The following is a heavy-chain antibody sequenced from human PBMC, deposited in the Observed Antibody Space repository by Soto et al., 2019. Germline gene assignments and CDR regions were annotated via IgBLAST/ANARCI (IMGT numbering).Heavy chain of an antibody. CDR3: AKTRSSTRYYYIDV. CDR1: GFTFSSYA. D-gene: IGHD2-2*01. J-gene: IGHJ6*03. Sequence: PGGSLRLSCAASGFTFSSYAIGWVRQAPGKGLEWVSAISGSGGSTYYADSVKGRFTISRDNSKNTLYLQMNSLRAEDTAVYYCAKTRSSTRYYYIDVWGKGTTVTVSS. CDR2: ISGSGGST. V-gene: IGHV3-23*01.